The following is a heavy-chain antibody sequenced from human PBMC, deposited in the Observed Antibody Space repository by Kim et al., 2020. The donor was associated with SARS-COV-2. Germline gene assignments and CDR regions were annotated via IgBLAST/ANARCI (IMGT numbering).Heavy chain of an antibody. J-gene: IGHJ3*02. CDR3: SSCYYDSSGYDAFDI. D-gene: IGHD3-22*01. V-gene: IGHV3-49*02. Sequence: ASVKGRFTISREDSKSIAYLQMNSLKTEDTAVYYCSSCYYDSSGYDAFDIWGQGTMVTVSS.